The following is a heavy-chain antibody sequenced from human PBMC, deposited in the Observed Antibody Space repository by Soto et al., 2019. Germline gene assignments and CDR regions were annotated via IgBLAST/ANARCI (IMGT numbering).Heavy chain of an antibody. D-gene: IGHD6-13*01. Sequence: EVQLLESGGGLVQPGGSLRLSCAASGFTFSNYAMTWVSQAPGKGLECVSTINTSGGNTHYADSVKGRFSVSRDNSKNTLSLQMNSLRAEDTAVYYCTKDWQHDSWGQGTRVTVSS. CDR1: GFTFSNYA. CDR3: TKDWQHDS. J-gene: IGHJ5*01. V-gene: IGHV3-23*01. CDR2: INTSGGNT.